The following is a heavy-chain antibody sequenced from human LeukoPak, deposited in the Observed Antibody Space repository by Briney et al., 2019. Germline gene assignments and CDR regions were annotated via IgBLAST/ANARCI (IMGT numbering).Heavy chain of an antibody. D-gene: IGHD5-12*01. CDR1: GFTFSSYG. J-gene: IGHJ4*02. Sequence: GGSLRLSCAASGFTFSSYGMHWVRQAPGKGLEWVAVISYDGSNKCYADSVKGRFTISRDNSKNTLYLQMNSLRAEDTAVYYCAKEIVATLDYWGQGTLVTVSS. CDR3: AKEIVATLDY. CDR2: ISYDGSNK. V-gene: IGHV3-30*18.